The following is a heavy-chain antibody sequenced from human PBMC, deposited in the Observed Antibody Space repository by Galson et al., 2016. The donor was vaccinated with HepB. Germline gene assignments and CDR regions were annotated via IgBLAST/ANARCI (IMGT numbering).Heavy chain of an antibody. Sequence: SLRLSCAASGFNIRDYSMNWLRQAPGKGLEWVSHIEGDANHIHYRHSLKGRFTISRDIAKNPLYLEMSGLGAEDTAIYYCARGHCGSTNCHLYFDSWGQGTLVTVSS. D-gene: IGHD2-2*01. J-gene: IGHJ4*01. CDR3: ARGHCGSTNCHLYFDS. CDR2: IEGDANHI. V-gene: IGHV3-21*01. CDR1: GFNIRDYS.